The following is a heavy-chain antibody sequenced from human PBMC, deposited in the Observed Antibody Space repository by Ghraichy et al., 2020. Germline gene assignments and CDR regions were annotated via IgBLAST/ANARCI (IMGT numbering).Heavy chain of an antibody. CDR1: GYTFTSYG. J-gene: IGHJ6*02. D-gene: IGHD1-1*01. CDR2: ISVYNGNT. V-gene: IGHV1-18*01. CDR3: ARDTPGTGLVGGYYYYGMDV. Sequence: ASVKVSCKASGYTFTSYGISWVRQAPGQGLEWMGWISVYNGNTDYAQKLQGRVTMTTDTSTSTAYMELRSLRSDDTAVYYCARDTPGTGLVGGYYYYGMDVWGQGTTVTVSS.